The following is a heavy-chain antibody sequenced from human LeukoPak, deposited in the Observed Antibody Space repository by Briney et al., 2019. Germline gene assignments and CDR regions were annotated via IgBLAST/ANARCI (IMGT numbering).Heavy chain of an antibody. J-gene: IGHJ4*02. D-gene: IGHD3-3*01. Sequence: ASVKVSCKASGYTFTSYGISWVRQAPGQGLEWMGWINPNSGGTNYAQKFQGRVTMTRDTSISTAYMELSRLRSDDTALYYCATRPYDDFWSGWFYWGQGTLVTVSS. CDR2: INPNSGGT. CDR1: GYTFTSYG. V-gene: IGHV1-2*02. CDR3: ATRPYDDFWSGWFY.